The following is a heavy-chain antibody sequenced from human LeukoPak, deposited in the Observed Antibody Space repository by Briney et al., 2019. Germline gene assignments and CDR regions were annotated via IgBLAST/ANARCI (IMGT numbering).Heavy chain of an antibody. CDR3: AKDWAVVATTSFDY. V-gene: IGHV3-48*03. CDR1: GFTFSSYE. CDR2: ISSSGSTI. Sequence: PGGSLRLSCAASGFTFSSYEMNWVRQAPGKGLEWVSYISSSGSTIYYADSVKGRFTISRDNAKNSLYLQMNSLRAEDTAVYYCAKDWAVVATTSFDYWGQGTLVTVSS. J-gene: IGHJ4*02. D-gene: IGHD5-12*01.